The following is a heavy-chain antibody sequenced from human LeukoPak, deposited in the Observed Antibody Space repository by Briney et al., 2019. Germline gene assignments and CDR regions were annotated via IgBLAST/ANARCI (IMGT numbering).Heavy chain of an antibody. J-gene: IGHJ4*02. CDR2: ISDSGGRT. Sequence: SGGSVTLSCSAAGMTLRKDGMSGLRQAPGKELEWVAGISDSGGRTNYADSVKGRFTISRDNPKNTLYLQMNSLRAEDTAVYFCAKRGVVIRVILVGFHKEAYYFDSWGQGALVTVSS. V-gene: IGHV3-23*01. CDR3: AKRGVVIRVILVGFHKEAYYFDS. CDR1: GMTLRKDG. D-gene: IGHD3-22*01.